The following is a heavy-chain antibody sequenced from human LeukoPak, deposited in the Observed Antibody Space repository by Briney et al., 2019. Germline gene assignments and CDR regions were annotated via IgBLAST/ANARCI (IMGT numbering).Heavy chain of an antibody. Sequence: ASVNVSCKASGYTFTGYYMHWVRRAPGQGLEWMGRINPNSGGTNYAQKFQGRVTMTRDTSISTAYMELSRLRSDDTAVYYCARGPITIFGVVILHDYWGQGTLVTVS. CDR3: ARGPITIFGVVILHDY. V-gene: IGHV1-2*06. J-gene: IGHJ4*02. CDR2: INPNSGGT. CDR1: GYTFTGYY. D-gene: IGHD3-3*01.